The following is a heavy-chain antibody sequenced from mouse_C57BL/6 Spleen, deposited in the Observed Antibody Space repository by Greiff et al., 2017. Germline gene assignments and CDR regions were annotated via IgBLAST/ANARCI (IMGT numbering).Heavy chain of an antibody. CDR1: GYAFSSSW. CDR3: ARSHYGNSAWFAY. CDR2: IYPGDGDT. D-gene: IGHD2-1*01. V-gene: IGHV1-82*01. Sequence: QVQLKQSGPELVKPGASVKISCKASGYAFSSSWMNWVKQRPGKGLEWIGRIYPGDGDTNYNGKFKGKATLTADKSSSTAYMQLSSLTSEDSAVYFCARSHYGNSAWFAYWGQGTLVTVSA. J-gene: IGHJ3*01.